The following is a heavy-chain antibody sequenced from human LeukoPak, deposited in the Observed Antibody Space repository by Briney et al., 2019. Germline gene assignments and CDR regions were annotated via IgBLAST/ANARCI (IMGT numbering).Heavy chain of an antibody. D-gene: IGHD5-24*01. CDR1: GYTFTGFH. CDR3: SRDPELATILSGY. CDR2: IYPNTGDT. V-gene: IGHV1-2*06. J-gene: IGHJ1*01. Sequence: RASLKVSCKASGYTFTGFHMHWVRQAPGQGLEWMGRIYPNTGDTNYAQKFQGRVTMTRDTSISAAYMELSWLRSDDTAVYYCSRDPELATILSGYCGRGNVVTVSS.